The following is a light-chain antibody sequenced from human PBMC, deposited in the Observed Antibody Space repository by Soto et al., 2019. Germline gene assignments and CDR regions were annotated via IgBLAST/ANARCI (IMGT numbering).Light chain of an antibody. CDR2: EVT. J-gene: IGLJ2*01. Sequence: QSALTQPASVSGSPGQSITISCTGTNSDVGYYNLVSWYQHHPGKAPKLMIYEVTKRPSGISSRFSGSKSGKTASLTISGLQAEDEAAYYCCSYAGGSVMTFGGGTKLTVL. V-gene: IGLV2-23*02. CDR1: NSDVGYYNL. CDR3: CSYAGGSVMT.